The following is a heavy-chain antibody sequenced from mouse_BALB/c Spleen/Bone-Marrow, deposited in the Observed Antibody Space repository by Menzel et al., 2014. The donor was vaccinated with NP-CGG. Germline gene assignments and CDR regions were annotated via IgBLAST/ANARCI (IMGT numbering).Heavy chain of an antibody. CDR2: ISYDGSN. V-gene: IGHV3-6*02. CDR1: GYSITSGYY. CDR3: AREVERG. D-gene: IGHD1-1*02. J-gene: IGHJ3*01. Sequence: EVQLVESGPGLVKPSQSLSLTCSVTGYSITSGYYWNWIRQFPGNKLEWMGYISYDGSNNYNPSLKNRISITRDTSKNQFFLRLNSVTTEDTATYYCAREVERGWGQGTLVTVSA.